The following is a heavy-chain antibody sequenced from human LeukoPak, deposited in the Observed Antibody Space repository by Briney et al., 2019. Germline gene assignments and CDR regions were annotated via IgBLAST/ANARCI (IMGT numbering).Heavy chain of an antibody. V-gene: IGHV1-69*13. CDR3: ARDWLEMAVN. D-gene: IGHD5-24*01. Sequence: ASVKVSCKASGDTFSSYAISWVRQAPGQGLEWMGGIIPIFGTANYAQKFQGRVTITADESTSTAYMELSSLRSEDTAVYYCARDWLEMAVNWRQGTLVTVSS. CDR2: IIPIFGTA. CDR1: GDTFSSYA. J-gene: IGHJ4*02.